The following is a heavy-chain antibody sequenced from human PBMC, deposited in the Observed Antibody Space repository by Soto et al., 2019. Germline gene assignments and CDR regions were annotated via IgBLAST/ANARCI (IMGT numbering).Heavy chain of an antibody. Sequence: GGSLRLSCAASGFTFSSYSMNWVRQAPGKGLEWVSYISSSSSSIYYADSVKGRFTISRDNAKNSLFLQMNSLRDGDTAVYYCARDDSSGYYFRPDAFDIWGQGTMVTVSS. CDR1: GFTFSSYS. CDR2: ISSSSSSI. CDR3: ARDDSSGYYFRPDAFDI. D-gene: IGHD3-22*01. J-gene: IGHJ3*02. V-gene: IGHV3-48*02.